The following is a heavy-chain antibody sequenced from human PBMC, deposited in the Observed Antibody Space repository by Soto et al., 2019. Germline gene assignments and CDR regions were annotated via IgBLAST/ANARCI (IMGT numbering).Heavy chain of an antibody. CDR2: IYPGDSDT. Sequence: GESLKISCKGSGYSFTTYWIGWVRQMPGKGLEWMGIIYPGDSDTRYSPSFQGQVTISADKSISTAYLQWSSLKASDTAMYYCASLHVVRGVTREDGMDVWGQGTTVTVSS. D-gene: IGHD3-10*01. CDR3: ASLHVVRGVTREDGMDV. V-gene: IGHV5-51*01. CDR1: GYSFTTYW. J-gene: IGHJ6*02.